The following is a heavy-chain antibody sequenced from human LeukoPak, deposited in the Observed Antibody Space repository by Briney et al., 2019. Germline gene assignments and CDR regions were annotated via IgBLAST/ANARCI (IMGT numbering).Heavy chain of an antibody. CDR3: ARDQEGFDY. Sequence: ASVTVSCKASGYTFTSYAMNWVRQAPGQGLEWMGMIYPRDGSTSYAQKLQGRVTVTRDTSTSTVHMELSGLRSEDTAVYYCARDQEGFDYWGQGTLVTVSS. J-gene: IGHJ4*02. V-gene: IGHV1-46*01. CDR2: IYPRDGST. CDR1: GYTFTSYA.